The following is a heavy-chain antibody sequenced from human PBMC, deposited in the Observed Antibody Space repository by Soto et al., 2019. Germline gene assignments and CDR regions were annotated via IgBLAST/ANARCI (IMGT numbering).Heavy chain of an antibody. CDR1: GFTFTRYS. J-gene: IGHJ4*02. V-gene: IGHV3-21*06. Sequence: GGSLTLSCAASGFTFTRYSMNWVRQAPGKGLEWVTSISSTTNYIYYGDSMKGRFTISRDNAKNSLYLEMNSLSAEDMAVYYCARESEDLTSNFDYWGQGTLVTVSS. CDR3: ARESEDLTSNFDY. CDR2: ISSTTNYI.